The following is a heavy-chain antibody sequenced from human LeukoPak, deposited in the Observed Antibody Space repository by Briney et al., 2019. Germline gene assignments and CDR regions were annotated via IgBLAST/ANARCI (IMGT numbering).Heavy chain of an antibody. CDR1: GGSISSYY. CDR2: IYYSGST. J-gene: IGHJ5*02. Sequence: SETLSLTCTVSGGSISSYYWSWIRQPPGKGLEWIGYIYYSGSTNYNPSLKSRVTISVDTSKNQFSLKLSSVTAADTAVYYCARNRVLRYFDWTRGFDPWGQGTLVTVSS. D-gene: IGHD3-9*01. CDR3: ARNRVLRYFDWTRGFDP. V-gene: IGHV4-59*12.